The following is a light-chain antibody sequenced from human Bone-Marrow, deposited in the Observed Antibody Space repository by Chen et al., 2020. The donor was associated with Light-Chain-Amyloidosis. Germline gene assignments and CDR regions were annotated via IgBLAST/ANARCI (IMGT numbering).Light chain of an antibody. J-gene: IGLJ1*01. CDR3: SSYTITTTLV. Sequence: QSALTQPASVSGSPGQSITISCTGTSSDVGGVNHVSWYQQHPDKAPKLMIYEVTNRPSWVPVRFSGSKSDNTASLTISGLQTEAEADYFCSSYTITTTLVFGSGTSLTVL. V-gene: IGLV2-14*01. CDR2: EVT. CDR1: SSDVGGVNH.